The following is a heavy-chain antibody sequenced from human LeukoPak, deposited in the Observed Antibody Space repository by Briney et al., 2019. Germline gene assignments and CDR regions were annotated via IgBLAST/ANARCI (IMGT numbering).Heavy chain of an antibody. J-gene: IGHJ3*02. CDR2: IYYSGST. CDR3: ARYGGADAFDI. V-gene: IGHV4-59*01. D-gene: IGHD3-16*01. CDR1: GGSISSYY. Sequence: PSETLSLTCTVSGGSISSYYWSWLRQPPGKGLEWIGYIYYSGSTNYNPSLKSRVTISVDTSKNQFSLKLSSVTAADTAVYYCARYGGADAFDIWGQGTMVTVSS.